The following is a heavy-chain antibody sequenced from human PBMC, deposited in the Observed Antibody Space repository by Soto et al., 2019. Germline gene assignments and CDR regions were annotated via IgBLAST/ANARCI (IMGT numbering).Heavy chain of an antibody. CDR1: GYTFTRYT. V-gene: IGHV1-3*01. CDR2: INPDNGNT. J-gene: IGHJ5*02. D-gene: IGHD2-15*01. CDR3: ARGIATGQLDP. Sequence: TSLEVSFKASGYTFTRYTMNCVRPAPGQRLEWMGWINPDNGNTKSSQKFQDRVIITRDTSASTAYMDLSRLRSEDTAVYYCARGIATGQLDPWGQGTLVTVSS.